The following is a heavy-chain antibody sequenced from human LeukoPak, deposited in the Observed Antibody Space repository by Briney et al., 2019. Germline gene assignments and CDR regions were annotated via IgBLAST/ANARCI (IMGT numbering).Heavy chain of an antibody. J-gene: IGHJ4*02. CDR2: IYYSGST. CDR3: ARSHYDYVWGSYRASYYFDY. V-gene: IGHV4-39*07. Sequence: PSETLSLTCTVSGGSISSSSYYWGWIRQPPGKGLEWIGSIYYSGSTYYNPSLKSRVTISVDTSKNQFSLKLSSVTAADTAVYYCARSHYDYVWGSYRASYYFDYWGQGTLVTVSS. D-gene: IGHD3-16*02. CDR1: GGSISSSSYY.